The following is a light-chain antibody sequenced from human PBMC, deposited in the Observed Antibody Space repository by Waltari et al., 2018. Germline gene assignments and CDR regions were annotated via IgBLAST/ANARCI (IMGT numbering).Light chain of an antibody. V-gene: IGKV3-20*01. Sequence: EIVLTQSPGTLSLSPGERATLSCRASQSFDSNYFAWFQQRPGQVPRLLIYAASSRATDIPDRFSGSVSGTDFTLTISRLEPEDFAVYYCQQYAKAPVTFGQGTRLEIK. CDR2: AAS. CDR3: QQYAKAPVT. CDR1: QSFDSNY. J-gene: IGKJ2*01.